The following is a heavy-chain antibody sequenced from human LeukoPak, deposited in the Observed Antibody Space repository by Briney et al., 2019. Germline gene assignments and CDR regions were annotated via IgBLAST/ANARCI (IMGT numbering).Heavy chain of an antibody. CDR2: FDPEDGET. Sequence: ASVKVSCKVSGYTLTEFSMHWVRQAPGKGLEWMGGFDPEDGETIYAQKFQGRVTMTVDTSTDTAYMELSSLRSEDTAVYYCATGTPTLDSPDYWGQGTLVTVSS. CDR3: ATGTPTLDSPDY. CDR1: GYTLTEFS. J-gene: IGHJ4*02. V-gene: IGHV1-24*01. D-gene: IGHD3-3*01.